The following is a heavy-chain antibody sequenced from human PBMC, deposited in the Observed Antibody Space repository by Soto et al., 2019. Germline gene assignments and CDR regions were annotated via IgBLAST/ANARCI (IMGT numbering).Heavy chain of an antibody. CDR3: ARALSGGSYYGFGAFDI. Sequence: EVQLVESGGGLVQPGGSLRLSCAASGFTFSSYEMNWVRQAPGKGLEWVSYISSSGSTIYYADSVKGRFTISRDNAKNSLYLQMNSLRAEDTAVYYCARALSGGSYYGFGAFDIWGQGTMVTVSS. CDR1: GFTFSSYE. V-gene: IGHV3-48*03. D-gene: IGHD1-26*01. J-gene: IGHJ3*02. CDR2: ISSSGSTI.